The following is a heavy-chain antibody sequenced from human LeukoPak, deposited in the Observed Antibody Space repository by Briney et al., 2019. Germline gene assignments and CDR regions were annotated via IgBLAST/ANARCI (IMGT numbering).Heavy chain of an antibody. J-gene: IGHJ4*02. D-gene: IGHD3-9*01. CDR3: ASPGLRYFDWLLSFDY. Sequence: GASLKISFKGSGYRFTNYWISWVRQMPGKGLEWMGRIDPSDSYTNYSPSFQGHVTISADKSISTAYLQWSSLKASDTAMYYCASPGLRYFDWLLSFDYWGQGTLVTVSS. CDR2: IDPSDSYT. CDR1: GYRFTNYW. V-gene: IGHV5-10-1*01.